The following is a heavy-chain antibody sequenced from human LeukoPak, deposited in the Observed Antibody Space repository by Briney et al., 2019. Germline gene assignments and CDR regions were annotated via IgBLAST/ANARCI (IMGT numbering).Heavy chain of an antibody. D-gene: IGHD3-9*01. CDR2: ISGSGGST. Sequence: GGSLRLSCAASGFTFSSYAMSWVRQAPGRGLEWVSAISGSGGSTYCADSVKGRFTISRDNSKNTLYLQMNSLRAEDTAVYYCAKGRRLRYFDCPGHWGQGTLVTVSS. CDR3: AKGRRLRYFDCPGH. CDR1: GFTFSSYA. V-gene: IGHV3-23*01. J-gene: IGHJ4*02.